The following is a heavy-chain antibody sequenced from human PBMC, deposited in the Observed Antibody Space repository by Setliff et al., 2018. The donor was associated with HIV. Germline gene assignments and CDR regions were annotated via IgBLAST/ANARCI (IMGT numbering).Heavy chain of an antibody. CDR2: IWYDGSNK. Sequence: GVSLRLSCAASGFTFSSYGMHWVRQAPGKGLEWVAVIWYDGSNKYYADSVKGRFTISRDNSKNTLYLQMNSLRAEDTAVYYCAKGSLPSGYSYGFFDYWGQGTLVTVSS. V-gene: IGHV3-33*06. CDR3: AKGSLPSGYSYGFFDY. J-gene: IGHJ4*02. D-gene: IGHD5-18*01. CDR1: GFTFSSYG.